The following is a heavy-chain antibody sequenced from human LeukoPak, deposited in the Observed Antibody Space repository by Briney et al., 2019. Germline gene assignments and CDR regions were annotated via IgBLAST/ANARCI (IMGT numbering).Heavy chain of an antibody. J-gene: IGHJ6*02. D-gene: IGHD3-10*01. CDR1: GLTFRSSN. CDR3: ARVLLWFGEALDYGMDV. Sequence: GGSLSLSCAFSGLTFRSSNMHWVRQPQGHGLKLDSFISNNSTYIYHEDSVKGRFTIPRDNAKNSLYLQMNSLRVEDTAVYYCARVLLWFGEALDYGMDVWGQGTTVTVSS. CDR2: ISNNSTYI. V-gene: IGHV3-21*01.